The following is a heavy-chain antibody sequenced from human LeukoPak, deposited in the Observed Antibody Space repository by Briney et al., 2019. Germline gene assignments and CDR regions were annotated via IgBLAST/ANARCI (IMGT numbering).Heavy chain of an antibody. CDR1: GYTFTSYG. CDR2: ISAYNGNT. Sequence: GASVKVSCKASGYTFTSYGISWVRQAPGQGLEWMGWISAYNGNTNYAQTFQGRVTMTVDTSTSTAYMELRNLTSDDTALYYCARDITSVDGTYEYYSYMDVWGKGTTVIISS. J-gene: IGHJ6*03. CDR3: ARDITSVDGTYEYYSYMDV. D-gene: IGHD3-16*01. V-gene: IGHV1-18*01.